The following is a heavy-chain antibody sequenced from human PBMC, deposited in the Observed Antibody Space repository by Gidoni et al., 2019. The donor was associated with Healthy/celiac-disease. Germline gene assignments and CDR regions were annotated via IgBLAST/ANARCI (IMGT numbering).Heavy chain of an antibody. Sequence: EVQLVESGGGLVKPGGSLRLSCAASGFPFSNAWMSWVRQAPGKGLEWVGRIKSKTDGGTTDYAAPVKGRFTISRDDSKNTLYLQMNSLKTEDTAVYYCTTEGQAYYDFWSGFDYWGQGTLVTVSS. V-gene: IGHV3-15*01. CDR2: IKSKTDGGTT. D-gene: IGHD3-3*01. CDR1: GFPFSNAW. CDR3: TTEGQAYYDFWSGFDY. J-gene: IGHJ4*02.